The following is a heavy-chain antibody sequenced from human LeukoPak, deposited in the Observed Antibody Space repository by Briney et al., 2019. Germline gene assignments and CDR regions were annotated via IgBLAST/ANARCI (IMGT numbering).Heavy chain of an antibody. CDR3: ARDGEGGSYLLTGYYYYMDV. CDR2: ISAYNGNT. J-gene: IGHJ6*03. D-gene: IGHD1-26*01. CDR1: GYTFTSYG. Sequence: GASVKVSCKASGYTFTSYGISWVRQAPGQGLEWMGWISAYNGNTNYAQKLQGRVTMTTDTSTSTAYMELRSLRADDTAVYYCARDGEGGSYLLTGYYYYMDVWGKGTTVTISS. V-gene: IGHV1-18*01.